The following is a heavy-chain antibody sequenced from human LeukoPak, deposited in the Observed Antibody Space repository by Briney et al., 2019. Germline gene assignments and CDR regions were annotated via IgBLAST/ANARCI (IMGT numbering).Heavy chain of an antibody. CDR3: ARDYNFVPDY. D-gene: IGHD1-20*01. CDR2: ISAHNGNT. V-gene: IGHV1-18*04. J-gene: IGHJ4*02. CDR1: GYTFTAYY. Sequence: GASVTVSRKASGYTFTAYYMHWVRQAPGQGLEWMGWISAHNGNTNYAQKFQGRVTMTTDTSTSTAYMELRSLRSDDTAVYYCARDYNFVPDYWGQGTLVTVPS.